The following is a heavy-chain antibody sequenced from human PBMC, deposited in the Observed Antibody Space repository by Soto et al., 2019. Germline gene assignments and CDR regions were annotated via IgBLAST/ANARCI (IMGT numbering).Heavy chain of an antibody. J-gene: IGHJ5*01. Sequence: NLSLTCTVSGDSISSYYWNWIRQPPGKGLEWIGHIYYSGSTNYNPSLKSRVTISLDTSKNQFSLKLSSMTAADTAVYYCARLSHYGYRSGWYSWFHSWGQGTLVTVSA. V-gene: IGHV4-59*01. D-gene: IGHD6-19*01. CDR3: ARLSHYGYRSGWYSWFHS. CDR1: GDSISSYY. CDR2: IYYSGST.